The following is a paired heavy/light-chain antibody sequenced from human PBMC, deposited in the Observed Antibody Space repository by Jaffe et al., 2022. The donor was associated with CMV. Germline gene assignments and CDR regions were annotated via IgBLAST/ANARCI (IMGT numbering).Heavy chain of an antibody. J-gene: IGHJ4*02. CDR2: INPSGDNT. CDR1: GYTFTSYY. D-gene: IGHD3-10*01. Sequence: QVQLVQSGAEVKKPGASVKVSCKASGYTFTSYYMHWVRQAPGQGLEWMGIINPSGDNTMYAQKFQGRVTMTRDTSTSTVHMELSSLRSEDTAVYYCARSGNFYGSGRVGEGNDYWGQGTLVTVSS. CDR3: ARSGNFYGSGRVGEGNDY. V-gene: IGHV1-46*01.
Light chain of an antibody. CDR1: QNIAGW. CDR3: QQYNSYFWT. V-gene: IGKV1-5*03. J-gene: IGKJ1*01. CDR2: KAS. Sequence: DIQMTQSPSTLSASVGDRVTITCRASQNIAGWLAWYQQKPGKAPKLLIYKASNLESGVPSRFSGSGSGTEFTLTISSLQPDDFASYYCQQYNSYFWTFGQGTKVEIK.